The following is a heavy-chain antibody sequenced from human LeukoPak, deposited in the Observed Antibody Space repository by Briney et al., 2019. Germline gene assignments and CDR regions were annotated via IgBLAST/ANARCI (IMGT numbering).Heavy chain of an antibody. CDR1: GGSFRGYY. V-gene: IGHV4-34*01. CDR3: ARLQSYDYSNSVDY. J-gene: IGHJ4*02. CDR2: INHSGST. D-gene: IGHD4-11*01. Sequence: SETLSLTCAVYGGSFRGYYWSWIRQPPGKGLEWIGEINHSGSTNYNPSLKSRVTISVDTSKNQFSLKLSSVTAADTAVYYCARLQSYDYSNSVDYWGQGTLVTVSS.